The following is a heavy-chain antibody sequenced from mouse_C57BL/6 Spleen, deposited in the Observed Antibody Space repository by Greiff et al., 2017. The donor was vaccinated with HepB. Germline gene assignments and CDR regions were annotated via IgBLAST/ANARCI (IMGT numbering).Heavy chain of an antibody. V-gene: IGHV2-6-1*01. J-gene: IGHJ3*01. CDR3: ARHEGWDGAWFAY. CDR2: IWSDGST. CDR1: GFSLTSYG. D-gene: IGHD3-3*01. Sequence: QVQLKESGPGLVAPSQSLSITCTVSGFSLTSYGVHWVRQPPGKGLEWLVVIWSDGSTTYNSALKSRLSISKDNSKSQVFLKMNSLQTDDTAMYYCARHEGWDGAWFAYWGQGTLVTVSA.